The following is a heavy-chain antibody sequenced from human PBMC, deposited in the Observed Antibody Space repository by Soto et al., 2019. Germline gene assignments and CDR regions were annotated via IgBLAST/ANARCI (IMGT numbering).Heavy chain of an antibody. D-gene: IGHD3-10*01. J-gene: IGHJ4*02. V-gene: IGHV4-34*01. CDR2: INHSGST. Sequence: SETLSLTCAVYGGSFSGYYWSWIRQPPGRGLEWIGEINHSGSTNYNPSLKSRVTISVDTSKNQFSLKLSSVTAADTAVYYCARGGTRITMVRGVIYFDYWGQGTLVTVSS. CDR3: ARGGTRITMVRGVIYFDY. CDR1: GGSFSGYY.